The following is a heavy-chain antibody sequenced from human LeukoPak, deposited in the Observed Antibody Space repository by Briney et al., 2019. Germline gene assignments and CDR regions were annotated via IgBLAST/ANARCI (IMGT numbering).Heavy chain of an antibody. CDR1: VFTFSSYW. Sequence: GGSLRLSCAASVFTFSSYWMHWVRQAPGKGLVWVSRINSDGSSTSYADSVKGRFTISRDNSKNTLYLQMNSLRAEDTAVYYCAKKESSGGRFDYWGQGTLVTVSS. CDR3: AKKESSGGRFDY. CDR2: INSDGSST. V-gene: IGHV3-74*01. J-gene: IGHJ4*02. D-gene: IGHD6-19*01.